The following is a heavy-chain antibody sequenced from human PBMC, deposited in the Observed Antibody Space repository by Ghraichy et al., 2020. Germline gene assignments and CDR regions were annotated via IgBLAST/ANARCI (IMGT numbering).Heavy chain of an antibody. J-gene: IGHJ4*02. CDR3: AGYYYDSSGYYPFDY. Sequence: GGSLRLSCAASGFTFSSYAMSWVRQAPGKGLEWVSAISGSGGSTYYADSVKGRFTISRDNSKNTLYLQMNSLRAEDTAVYYCAGYYYDSSGYYPFDYWGQGTLVTVSS. CDR2: ISGSGGST. CDR1: GFTFSSYA. D-gene: IGHD3-22*01. V-gene: IGHV3-23*01.